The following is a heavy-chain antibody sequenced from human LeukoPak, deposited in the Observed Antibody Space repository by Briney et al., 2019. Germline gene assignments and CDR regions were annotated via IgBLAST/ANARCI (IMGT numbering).Heavy chain of an antibody. CDR1: EYTFTSYD. D-gene: IGHD5-12*01. CDR2: MNPNSGNT. V-gene: IGHV1-8*01. J-gene: IGHJ4*02. CDR3: ARGRHPGPTWISEY. Sequence: AGSVNVSCKASEYTFTSYDINWVRQATGQGLEWMGWMNPNSGNTGYAQKFQGRLTMTRNTSISTAYMALSSLTFEHTAVYYCARGRHPGPTWISEYWGQGTLVTVSS.